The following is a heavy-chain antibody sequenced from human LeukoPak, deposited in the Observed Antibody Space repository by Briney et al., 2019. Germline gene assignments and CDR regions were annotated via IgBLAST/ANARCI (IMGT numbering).Heavy chain of an antibody. CDR2: IYYSGST. V-gene: IGHV4-39*01. Sequence: PSETLSLTCTVSGGSISSRNYYWGWIRQPPGKGLEWVVSIYYSGSTYYNPSLKSRVTISVDTSKNQFSLKLSSVTAADTAVYFCASYYDSGGYYYATYYYFDPRRRGTMVTVSS. CDR1: GGSISSRNYY. CDR3: ASYYDSGGYYYATYYYFDP. D-gene: IGHD3-22*01. J-gene: IGHJ2*01.